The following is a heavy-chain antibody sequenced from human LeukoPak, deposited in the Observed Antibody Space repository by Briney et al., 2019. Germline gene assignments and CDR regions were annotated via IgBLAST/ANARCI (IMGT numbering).Heavy chain of an antibody. Sequence: PGGSLRLSCAASGFTFDDYAMHWVRQAPGKGLEWVSGISWNSGSIGYADSVKGRFTISRDNAKNSLYLQMNSLRAEDMALYYCAKEIGGWGIAAAGSDAFDIWGQGTMVTVSS. V-gene: IGHV3-9*03. CDR2: ISWNSGSI. CDR1: GFTFDDYA. CDR3: AKEIGGWGIAAAGSDAFDI. D-gene: IGHD6-13*01. J-gene: IGHJ3*02.